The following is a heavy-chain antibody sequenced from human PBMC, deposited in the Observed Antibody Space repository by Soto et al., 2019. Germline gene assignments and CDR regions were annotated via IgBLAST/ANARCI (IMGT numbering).Heavy chain of an antibody. Sequence: QVQLVESGGGVVQPGRSLRLSCAASGITFSSYGMHWVRQAPGKGLEWVAVIWYDGSNKYYADSVKGRFTISRDNSKNTLYLQMNSLRAEDTAVYYCAREKLRWNWYYFDYWGQGTLVTVSS. CDR2: IWYDGSNK. CDR1: GITFSSYG. D-gene: IGHD4-17*01. V-gene: IGHV3-33*01. J-gene: IGHJ4*02. CDR3: AREKLRWNWYYFDY.